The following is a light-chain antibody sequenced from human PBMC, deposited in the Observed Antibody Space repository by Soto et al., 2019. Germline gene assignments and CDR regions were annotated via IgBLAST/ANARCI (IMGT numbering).Light chain of an antibody. Sequence: EIVMTQSPATLSVSPGERATLSCRASQSVTNYLVWYQHKPGQAPRLLISGASSRATGIPARFSGSGSGADFTLTISSLEPEDFAVYYCQQRSEWPITFGQGTRLEIK. CDR2: GAS. CDR1: QSVTNY. V-gene: IGKV3-11*01. CDR3: QQRSEWPIT. J-gene: IGKJ5*01.